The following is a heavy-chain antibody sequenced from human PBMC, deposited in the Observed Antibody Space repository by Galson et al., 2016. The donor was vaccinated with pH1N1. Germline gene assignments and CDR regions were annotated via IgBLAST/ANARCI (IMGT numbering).Heavy chain of an antibody. J-gene: IGHJ4*02. CDR3: AKVGSYCSGGRCYYFDY. V-gene: IGHV3-23*01. Sequence: SLRLSCAASGFTFSNYAMNWVRQAPGKGLEWVSGISGSGGSTNYAESVKGRFIISRDNFKNTLYPQMNSLRAEDTAIFYCAKVGSYCSGGRCYYFDYWGLGTPVTVAS. CDR2: ISGSGGST. CDR1: GFTFSNYA. D-gene: IGHD2-15*01.